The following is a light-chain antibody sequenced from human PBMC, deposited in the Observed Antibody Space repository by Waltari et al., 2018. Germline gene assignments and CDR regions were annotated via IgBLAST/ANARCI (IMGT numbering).Light chain of an antibody. J-gene: IGLJ3*02. Sequence: QSVLTQPPSASGTPGQRVTISCSGGRSNIGSNSVNWFQQLPGTAPRLFIYFTDQRRSGVPGRFSGSTSGTSASLAISGLQSGDEADYYCASWDASLNGWVFGGGTKLTVL. V-gene: IGLV1-44*01. CDR3: ASWDASLNGWV. CDR2: FTD. CDR1: RSNIGSNS.